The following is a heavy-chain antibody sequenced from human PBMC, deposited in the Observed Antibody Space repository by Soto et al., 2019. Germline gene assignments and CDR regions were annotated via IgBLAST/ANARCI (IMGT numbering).Heavy chain of an antibody. CDR3: ARAVAVPADFDY. Sequence: QVQLVQSGAEEKKPGASVKVSCKASGYTFTGYAMHWVRQAPGQRLEWMGWINAGNGNTKYSQKFQGRVTITRYTSASAAYMELSSLSSEDTAVYYCARAVAVPADFDYWGQGTLVTVSS. CDR2: INAGNGNT. CDR1: GYTFTGYA. V-gene: IGHV1-3*05. J-gene: IGHJ4*02. D-gene: IGHD6-19*01.